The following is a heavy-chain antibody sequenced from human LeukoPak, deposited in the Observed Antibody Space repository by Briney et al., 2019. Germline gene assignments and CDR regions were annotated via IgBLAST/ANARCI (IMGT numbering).Heavy chain of an antibody. V-gene: IGHV1-2*02. CDR2: INPNSGGT. J-gene: IGHJ6*03. Sequence: ASVKVSCKASGYTFIGYYIHWVRQAPGQGLEWMGWINPNSGGTNYAQKFQGRVTMTRDTSISTAYMELSRLRSDDTAVYYCARDGAAAPYYMDVWGKGTTVTVSS. D-gene: IGHD6-13*01. CDR3: ARDGAAAPYYMDV. CDR1: GYTFIGYY.